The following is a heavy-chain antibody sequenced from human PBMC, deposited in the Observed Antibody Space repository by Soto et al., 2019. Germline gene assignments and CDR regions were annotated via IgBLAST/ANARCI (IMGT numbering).Heavy chain of an antibody. CDR3: TTDSADIVVVPATYGMDV. D-gene: IGHD2-2*01. CDR1: GFSFNNAW. J-gene: IGHJ6*02. CDR2: IKSIPDGGTT. Sequence: PGGSLRLSCAASGFSFNNAWRSWVRQAPGKGLEWVGRIKSIPDGGTTNYAAPVKGRFTISRDDSKNTLYLQMNSLKTEDTAVYYCTTDSADIVVVPATYGMDVWGQGTTVTVSS. V-gene: IGHV3-15*01.